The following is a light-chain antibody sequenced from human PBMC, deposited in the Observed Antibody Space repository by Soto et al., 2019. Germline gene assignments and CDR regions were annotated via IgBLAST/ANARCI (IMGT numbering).Light chain of an antibody. J-gene: IGLJ1*01. V-gene: IGLV2-14*01. Sequence: QSALTQPASVSGSPGQSITISCTGTSSDVGGYNYVSWYQQHPDKAPKLMICNVSNRPSGVSNRFSGSKSGNTASLTISGLQGEDEADYYCSSYTSSSTLYVFGTGTKVTVL. CDR2: NVS. CDR1: SSDVGGYNY. CDR3: SSYTSSSTLYV.